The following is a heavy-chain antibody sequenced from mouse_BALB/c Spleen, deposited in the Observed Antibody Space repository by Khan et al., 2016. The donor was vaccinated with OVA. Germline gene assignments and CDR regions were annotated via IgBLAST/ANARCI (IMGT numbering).Heavy chain of an antibody. CDR2: ITYSGST. CDR3: ARDNYFAY. CDR1: GYSIPSDYA. J-gene: IGHJ3*01. V-gene: IGHV3-2*02. D-gene: IGHD1-3*01. Sequence: EVQLQESGPGLVKPSQSLSLTCTVTGYSIPSDYAWNWIRKFPGNKLEWMGYITYSGSTAYNPSLKSRISFTRDTSKNQFSLQLNSVPPEDTATYYCARDNYFAYWGQGTLVTVSA.